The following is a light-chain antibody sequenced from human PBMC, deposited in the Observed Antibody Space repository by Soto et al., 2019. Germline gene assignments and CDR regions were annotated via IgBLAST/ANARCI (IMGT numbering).Light chain of an antibody. Sequence: ETVLTQSPGTVSLSPGESATLSCRASQSVAKSYLAWFQHKPGQAPRLLIHDASSRATGVPDRFSGSGSGKDFTLTVSRLEREDFAVYYCHQYADSPLTFGGGTKVEIK. CDR2: DAS. V-gene: IGKV3-20*01. J-gene: IGKJ4*01. CDR3: HQYADSPLT. CDR1: QSVAKSY.